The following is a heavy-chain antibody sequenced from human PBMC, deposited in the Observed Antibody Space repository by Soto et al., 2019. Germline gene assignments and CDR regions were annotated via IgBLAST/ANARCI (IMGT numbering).Heavy chain of an antibody. Sequence: PGESLKISCKGSGYSFTSYWISWVRQMPGKGLEWMGRIDPSDSYTNYSPSFQGHVTISAGKSISTAYLQWSSLKASDTAMYYCARQGGTYYDFYIWGQGTMVTVSS. V-gene: IGHV5-10-1*01. CDR1: GYSFTSYW. CDR2: IDPSDSYT. J-gene: IGHJ3*02. CDR3: ARQGGTYYDFYI. D-gene: IGHD3-3*01.